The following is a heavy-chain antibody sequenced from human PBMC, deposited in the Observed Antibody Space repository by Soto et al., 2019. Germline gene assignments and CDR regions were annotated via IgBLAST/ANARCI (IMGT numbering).Heavy chain of an antibody. Sequence: QVQLVQSGAEVKKPGASVKVSCKASGYTFTSYAMHWVRQAPGQRLEWMGWINAGNGNTKYSQKFQGRVTITRDTSASTAYMEMSSLRSEDTAVYYCARPIWGGIAVPFDYWGQGTLVTVSS. D-gene: IGHD6-19*01. CDR3: ARPIWGGIAVPFDY. CDR2: INAGNGNT. V-gene: IGHV1-3*01. CDR1: GYTFTSYA. J-gene: IGHJ4*02.